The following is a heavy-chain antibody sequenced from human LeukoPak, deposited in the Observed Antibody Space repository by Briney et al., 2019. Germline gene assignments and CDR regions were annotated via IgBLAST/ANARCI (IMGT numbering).Heavy chain of an antibody. CDR3: ARGDVGAFDI. CDR2: IYTSGST. D-gene: IGHD1-26*01. V-gene: IGHV4-61*02. CDR1: GGSISSGSYY. Sequence: SQTLSLTCTVSGGSISSGSYYWSWIQQPAGKGLEWIGRIYTSGSTNYNPSLKSRVTISVDTSKNQFSLKLSSVTAADTAVYYCARGDVGAFDIWGQGTMVTVSS. J-gene: IGHJ3*02.